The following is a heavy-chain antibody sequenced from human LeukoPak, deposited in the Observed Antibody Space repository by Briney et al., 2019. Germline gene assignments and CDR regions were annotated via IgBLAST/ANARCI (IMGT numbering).Heavy chain of an antibody. D-gene: IGHD5-18*01. CDR1: GGSFSGYY. V-gene: IGHV4-34*01. Sequence: SETLSLTCAVYGGSFSGYYWSWIRQPPGKGLEWIGEINHSGSTNYNPSLKSRVTMSVDTSKNQFSLKLSSVTAADTAVYYCARVLGYSLSGAFDIWGQGTMVTVSS. J-gene: IGHJ3*02. CDR3: ARVLGYSLSGAFDI. CDR2: INHSGST.